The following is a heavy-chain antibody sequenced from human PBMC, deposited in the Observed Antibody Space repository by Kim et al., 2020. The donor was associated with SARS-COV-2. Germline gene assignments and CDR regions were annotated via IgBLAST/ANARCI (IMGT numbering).Heavy chain of an antibody. J-gene: IGHJ6*02. D-gene: IGHD5-12*01. CDR3: ARDRIHSGYDDGGAGSYYYYGMDV. CDR2: IYYSGST. V-gene: IGHV4-59*13. Sequence: SETLPLTCTVSGGSISSYYWSWIRQPPGKGLEWIGYIYYSGSTNYNPSLKSRVTISVDTSKNQFSLKLSSVTAADTAVYYCARDRIHSGYDDGGAGSYYYYGMDVWGQGTTVTVSS. CDR1: GGSISSYY.